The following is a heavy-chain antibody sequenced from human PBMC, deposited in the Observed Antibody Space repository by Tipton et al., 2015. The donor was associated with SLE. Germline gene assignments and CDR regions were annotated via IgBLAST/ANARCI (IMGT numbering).Heavy chain of an antibody. CDR1: GGSISSYY. Sequence: TLSLTCTVSGGSISSYYWSWIRQPPGKGLEWIGYIYYSGSTNYNPSLKSRVTISVDTSKNQFSLKLSSVTAADTAVYYCARVRGSSWLSFAFDIWGQGTMDTVSS. CDR2: IYYSGST. J-gene: IGHJ3*02. V-gene: IGHV4-59*01. CDR3: ARVRGSSWLSFAFDI. D-gene: IGHD6-13*01.